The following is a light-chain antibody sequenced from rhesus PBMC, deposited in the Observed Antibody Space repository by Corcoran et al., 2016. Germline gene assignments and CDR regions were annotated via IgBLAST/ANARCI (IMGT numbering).Light chain of an antibody. CDR3: QHYYDNPFT. CDR1: QNIYSN. Sequence: DIQMTQSPSALSASVGDRVTISCRASQNIYSNLAWYQQKPGKAPKLLIYAASTLQTGIPSRFSGSGSGTDFTLTISSLQPEDSAAYYCQHYYDNPFTFGTGTKLDIK. CDR2: AAS. J-gene: IGKJ3*01. V-gene: IGKV1S12*01.